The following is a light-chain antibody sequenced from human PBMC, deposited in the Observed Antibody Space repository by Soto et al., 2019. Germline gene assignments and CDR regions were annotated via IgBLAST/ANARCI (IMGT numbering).Light chain of an antibody. V-gene: IGKV3D-15*01. CDR1: QSLSSS. Sequence: SPATLSVSPGERATLSCRASQSLSSSYLAWYQQKPAQAPRLLIYGASSRATGIPDRFSGSGAGTEFTLTISGLQSDDFAVYYCQQFNNWPPWTFGQGTKVDIK. J-gene: IGKJ1*01. CDR3: QQFNNWPPWT. CDR2: GAS.